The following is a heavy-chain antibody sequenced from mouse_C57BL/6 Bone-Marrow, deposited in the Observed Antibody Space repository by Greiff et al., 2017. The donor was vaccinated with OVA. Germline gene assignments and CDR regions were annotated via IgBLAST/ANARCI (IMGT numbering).Heavy chain of an antibody. D-gene: IGHD2-1*01. CDR1: GYAFSSSW. V-gene: IGHV1-82*01. CDR3: AVYGNCDY. J-gene: IGHJ2*01. CDR2: IYPGDGDT. Sequence: VKLMESGPELVKPGASVKISCKASGYAFSSSWMNWVKQRPGKGLEWIGRIYPGDGDTNYNGKFKGTATLTADKSSSTAYMQLSSLTSEDSAVYFCAVYGNCDYWGQGTTLTVSS.